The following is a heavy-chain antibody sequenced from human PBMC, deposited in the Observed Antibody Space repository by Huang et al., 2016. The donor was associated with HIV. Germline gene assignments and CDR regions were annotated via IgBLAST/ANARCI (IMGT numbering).Heavy chain of an antibody. V-gene: IGHV4-59*01. CDR3: ASASIAARRWFDP. CDR2: IYYSGST. Sequence: QVQLQESGPGLVKPSETLSLTCTVSGGSMRRYYWSWIRQPPGKGLAWIGYIYYSGSTNYNPSLKSRVTISVDTSKNQCSLRLSSVTAADTAVYYCASASIAARRWFDPWGQGSLVTVSS. D-gene: IGHD6-6*01. J-gene: IGHJ5*02. CDR1: GGSMRRYY.